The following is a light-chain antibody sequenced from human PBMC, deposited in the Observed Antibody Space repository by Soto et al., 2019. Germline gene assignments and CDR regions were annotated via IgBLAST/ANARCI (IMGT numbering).Light chain of an antibody. Sequence: AIRMTQSPSSLSASTGDTVTITCRASQDIGSVLAWYQQKPGTAPKVLISGASNLHGGVPSRFSGSGSRTAFTLTITHLQSEDFATYYCQHYLNYPITFGQGTRR. CDR1: QDIGSV. J-gene: IGKJ5*01. V-gene: IGKV1-8*01. CDR2: GAS. CDR3: QHYLNYPIT.